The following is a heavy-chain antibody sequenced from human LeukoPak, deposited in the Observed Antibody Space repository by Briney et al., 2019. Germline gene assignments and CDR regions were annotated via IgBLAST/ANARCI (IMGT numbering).Heavy chain of an antibody. J-gene: IGHJ6*03. V-gene: IGHV3-30-3*01. D-gene: IGHD3-3*01. CDR2: ISYDGSNK. CDR3: AREREAQYYDFWSGYPRVYYYMDV. Sequence: GRSLRLSCAASGFTFSSYAMHWVRQAPGKGLEWVAVISYDGSNKYYADSVKGRFTISRDNSKNTLYLQMNSLRAEDTAVYYCAREREAQYYDFWSGYPRVYYYMDVWGKGTTVTVSS. CDR1: GFTFSSYA.